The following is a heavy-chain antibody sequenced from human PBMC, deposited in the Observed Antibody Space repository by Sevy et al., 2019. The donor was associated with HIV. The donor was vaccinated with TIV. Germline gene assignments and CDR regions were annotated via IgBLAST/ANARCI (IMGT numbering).Heavy chain of an antibody. J-gene: IGHJ4*02. Sequence: GGSLRLSCAASGFTFDDYSLHWVRQAPGKGLEWVSLISWDGGSTYYADSVRGRFTVSRDNSENSLYLQMNSLTTEDTALYYCAKGSTTVTTSGGVDYWGQGTLVTVSS. CDR1: GFTFDDYS. D-gene: IGHD4-17*01. V-gene: IGHV3-43*01. CDR3: AKGSTTVTTSGGVDY. CDR2: ISWDGGST.